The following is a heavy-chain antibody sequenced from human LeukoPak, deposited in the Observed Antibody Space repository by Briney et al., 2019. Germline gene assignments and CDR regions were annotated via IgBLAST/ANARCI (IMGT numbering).Heavy chain of an antibody. Sequence: GGSLRLSCAASGFTFSTSGLGWVRQAPGKGLEWLSYITSSTKTLYMDSVQGRFTISRDNAKSSLYLQMDSLREEDTAVYYCARDEWISISRTYWVYWGQGTLVTVSS. CDR2: ITSSTKTL. CDR3: ARDEWISISRTYWVY. J-gene: IGHJ4*02. CDR1: GFTFSTSG. D-gene: IGHD3-10*01. V-gene: IGHV3-48*02.